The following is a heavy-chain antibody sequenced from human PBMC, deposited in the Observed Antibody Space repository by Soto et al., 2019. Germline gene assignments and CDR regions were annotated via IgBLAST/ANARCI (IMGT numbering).Heavy chain of an antibody. Sequence: SETLSLTCTVSGGSVSSYYWSWIRQPPGKGLEWIGYIYDSGNTNYNPSLKSRVTISVDTSKKQVSLKLSSVTAADTAVYYCARRYGWAFDIWGQGTMVTVSS. V-gene: IGHV4-59*08. CDR1: GGSVSSYY. CDR3: ARRYGWAFDI. D-gene: IGHD3-16*01. CDR2: IYDSGNT. J-gene: IGHJ3*02.